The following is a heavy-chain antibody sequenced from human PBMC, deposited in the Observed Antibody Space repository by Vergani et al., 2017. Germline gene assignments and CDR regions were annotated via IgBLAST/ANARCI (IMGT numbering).Heavy chain of an antibody. V-gene: IGHV3-30*01. CDR1: GFTFSSYA. CDR3: ARDGGSGWSKRVDY. CDR2: ISYDGSNK. Sequence: QVQLVESGGGVVQPGRSLTLSCAASGFTFSSYAMHWVRQAPGKGLEWVAVISYDGSNKYYADSVKGRFTISRDNSKNTLYLQMNSLRAEDTAVYYCARDGGSGWSKRVDYWGQGTLVTVSS. D-gene: IGHD6-19*01. J-gene: IGHJ4*02.